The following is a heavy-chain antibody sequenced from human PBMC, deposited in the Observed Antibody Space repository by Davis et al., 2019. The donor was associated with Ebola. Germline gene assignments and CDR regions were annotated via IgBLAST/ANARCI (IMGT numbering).Heavy chain of an antibody. Sequence: PSETLSLTCAISGDSVSTGGWNWIRQSPSRGLEWLGRTYYKSKWYNDYAVSVKSRITINPDTSKNQFSLQLNSVTPEDTALYYCARGWLRSKFDYWGRGTLVTVSS. CDR1: GDSVSTGG. CDR3: ARGWLRSKFDY. CDR2: TYYKSKWYN. D-gene: IGHD5-12*01. J-gene: IGHJ4*02. V-gene: IGHV6-1*01.